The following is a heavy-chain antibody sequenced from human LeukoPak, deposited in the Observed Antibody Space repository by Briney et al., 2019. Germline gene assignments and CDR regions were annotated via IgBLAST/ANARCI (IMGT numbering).Heavy chain of an antibody. Sequence: ASVKVSCKASGYTFTGYYMDWVRQAPGQGLEWMGWINPNSGGTNYAQNFQGRFTITRDTSISTAYRELSRLRSDDPAVYYCASAISSCWNYWGQGTLVTVSS. CDR1: GYTFTGYY. D-gene: IGHD6-19*01. J-gene: IGHJ4*02. V-gene: IGHV1-2*02. CDR2: INPNSGGT. CDR3: ASAISSCWNY.